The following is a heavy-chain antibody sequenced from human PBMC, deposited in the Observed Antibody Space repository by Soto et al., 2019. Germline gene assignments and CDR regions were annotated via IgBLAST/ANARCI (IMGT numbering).Heavy chain of an antibody. CDR1: GGSISSGGYY. Sequence: QVQLQESGPGLVKPSQTLSLTCTVSGGSISSGGYYWSWIRQHPGKGLEWIGYIYYSGSTYYNPFLQSRVTISVETSKNQFSLKLSSATAADTAVYYCAGDFRRDGYNYFDYWGQGTLVTVSS. V-gene: IGHV4-31*03. D-gene: IGHD5-12*01. CDR2: IYYSGST. J-gene: IGHJ4*02. CDR3: AGDFRRDGYNYFDY.